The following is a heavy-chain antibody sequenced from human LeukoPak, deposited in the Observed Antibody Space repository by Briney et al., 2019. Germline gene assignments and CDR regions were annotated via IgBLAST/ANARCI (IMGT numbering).Heavy chain of an antibody. J-gene: IGHJ4*02. V-gene: IGHV3-20*04. CDR1: GFTFDDYG. CDR2: INWNGGST. D-gene: IGHD3-10*01. CDR3: ARGTYYYGSTLDGYYY. Sequence: PGGSLRLSCAASGFTFDDYGMSWVRQAPGKGLEWVSGINWNGGSTGYADSVKGRFTISRDNAKNTLYLQMNSLRAEDTAVYYCARGTYYYGSTLDGYYYWGQGTLVTVSS.